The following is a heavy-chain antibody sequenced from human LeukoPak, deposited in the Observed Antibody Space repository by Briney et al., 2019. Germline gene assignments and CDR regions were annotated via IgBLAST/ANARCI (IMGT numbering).Heavy chain of an antibody. CDR1: GFTFSSYA. Sequence: TGGSLRLSCAASGFTFSSYAMSWVRQAPGKGLEWVSAISGSGGSTYYADSVKGRFTISRDNSKNTLYLQMNCLRAEDTAVYYCARARQWELPYYFDYWGQGTLVTVSS. CDR3: ARARQWELPYYFDY. V-gene: IGHV3-23*01. CDR2: ISGSGGST. J-gene: IGHJ4*02. D-gene: IGHD1-26*01.